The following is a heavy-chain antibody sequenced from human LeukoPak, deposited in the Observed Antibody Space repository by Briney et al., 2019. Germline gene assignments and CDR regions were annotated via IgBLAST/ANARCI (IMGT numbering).Heavy chain of an antibody. CDR1: GGSISSYY. Sequence: SETLSLTCTVSGGSISSYYWSWIRQPPGKGLEWIGYIYYSGSTNYNPSLKSRVTISVDTSKNQFSLKLSSVTAADTAGYYCARRYYYDSSGYNYWGQGTLVTVSS. CDR2: IYYSGST. J-gene: IGHJ4*02. D-gene: IGHD3-22*01. V-gene: IGHV4-59*12. CDR3: ARRYYYDSSGYNY.